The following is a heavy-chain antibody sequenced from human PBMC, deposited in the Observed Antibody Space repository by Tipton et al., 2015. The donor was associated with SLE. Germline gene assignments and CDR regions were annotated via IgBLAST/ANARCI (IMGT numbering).Heavy chain of an antibody. J-gene: IGHJ4*02. D-gene: IGHD2-8*01. V-gene: IGHV4-39*07. CDR1: GGSIRSSRHF. Sequence: TLSLTCTVSGGSIRSSRHFWGWLRQPPGEGLEWIGVLYYSGNTYYNPSLKSPVTLSIDTSKNQFSLKMRSVTAADTAVYFCARGYCSDGVCYGFGFFDYWGQGNLVNGSS. CDR3: ARGYCSDGVCYGFGFFDY. CDR2: LYYSGNT.